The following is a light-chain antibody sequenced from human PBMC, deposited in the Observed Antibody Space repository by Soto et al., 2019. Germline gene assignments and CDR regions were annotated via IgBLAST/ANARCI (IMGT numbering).Light chain of an antibody. V-gene: IGLV2-8*01. J-gene: IGLJ3*02. CDR1: SSDVGGYNY. CDR2: EVT. CDR3: SSYAASNNFYFV. Sequence: LTQPPSASGSPGQSVTISCTGTSSDVGGYNYVSWYQQYPGRAPKLMIYEVTKRPSGVPDRFSGSKSGNTASLTVSGLQAEDEADYYCSSYAASNNFYFVFGGGTQLTVL.